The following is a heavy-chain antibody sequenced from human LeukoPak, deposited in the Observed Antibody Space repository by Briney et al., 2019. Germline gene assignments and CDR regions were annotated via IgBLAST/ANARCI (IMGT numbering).Heavy chain of an antibody. D-gene: IGHD4-17*01. Sequence: GGSLRLSCSASGFTFDEYAVSWFRQAPGKGLEWVGFIRSKAFGGTPEYAASVRGRFTISRDDSKSIAYLQMNSLKTEDTAVYYCTRNTVTVHFDYWSQGTPVTVSS. J-gene: IGHJ4*02. CDR2: IRSKAFGGTP. CDR3: TRNTVTVHFDY. CDR1: GFTFDEYA. V-gene: IGHV3-49*03.